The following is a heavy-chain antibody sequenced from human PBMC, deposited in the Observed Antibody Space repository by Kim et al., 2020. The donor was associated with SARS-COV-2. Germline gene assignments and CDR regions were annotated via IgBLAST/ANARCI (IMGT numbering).Heavy chain of an antibody. Sequence: ADSVKGRFTISKDNAKNSLYLQMNSLRDEETAVYYCARDLGPYGGNSEVYWGQGTLVTVSS. V-gene: IGHV3-48*02. J-gene: IGHJ4*02. D-gene: IGHD4-17*01. CDR3: ARDLGPYGGNSEVY.